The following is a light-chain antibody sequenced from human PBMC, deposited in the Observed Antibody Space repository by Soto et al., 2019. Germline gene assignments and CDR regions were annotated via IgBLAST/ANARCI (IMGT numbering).Light chain of an antibody. CDR2: STS. Sequence: IPFTQSPIFLSASGGDRGSITCRVSPGPSTYLAWYQQKPGKAPRLLIYSTSTLQSGVPSRFSGSGSGTEFTLTISSLQPDDFATYYCQHLNTYLITFGQGTRLEIK. V-gene: IGKV1-9*01. CDR1: PGPSTY. CDR3: QHLNTYLIT. J-gene: IGKJ5*01.